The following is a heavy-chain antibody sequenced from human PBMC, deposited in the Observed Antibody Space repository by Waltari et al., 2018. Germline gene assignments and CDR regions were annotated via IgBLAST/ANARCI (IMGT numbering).Heavy chain of an antibody. CDR2: ISWDSVHT. J-gene: IGHJ4*02. CDR1: GFTFNNYG. Sequence: EVQLVESGGGLVQPGRSLRLSCATSGFTFNNYGMHWVRQAPGKGLEWVAGISWDSVHTGYADSVKGRFSISRDNAESSLFLQMNSVRPEDMALYYCVKGAVTGTTWYYFDYWGQGTLVTVSS. CDR3: VKGAVTGTTWYYFDY. V-gene: IGHV3-9*03. D-gene: IGHD1-1*01.